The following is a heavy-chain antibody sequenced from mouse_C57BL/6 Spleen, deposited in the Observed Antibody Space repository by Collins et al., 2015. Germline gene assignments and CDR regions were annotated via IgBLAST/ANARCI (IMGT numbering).Heavy chain of an antibody. D-gene: IGHD2-4*01. CDR1: GYTFTSYW. Sequence: QVQLQQPGAELVKPGASVRLSCKASGYTFTSYWMHWVKQRPGRGLEWIGRIDPNSGGTKYNENFKSKATLTVDKPSSTAYMQLSSLTSEDSAVYYCTRGQFDFETWFAYWGQGTLVTVSA. CDR2: IDPNSGGT. V-gene: IGHV1-72*01. J-gene: IGHJ3*01. CDR3: TRGQFDFETWFAY.